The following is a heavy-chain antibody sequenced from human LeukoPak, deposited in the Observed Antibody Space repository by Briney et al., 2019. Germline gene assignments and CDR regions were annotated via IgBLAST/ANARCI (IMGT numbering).Heavy chain of an antibody. CDR3: ARESRNWYSSSPIDY. Sequence: GGSLRLSCAASGFTFSSYWMSWVRQAPGKGLEWVANIKQDGSEKYYVDSEKGRFTISRDNAKNSLYLQMNSLRAEDTAVYYCARESRNWYSSSPIDYWGQGTLVTVSS. D-gene: IGHD6-13*01. CDR2: IKQDGSEK. CDR1: GFTFSSYW. V-gene: IGHV3-7*01. J-gene: IGHJ4*02.